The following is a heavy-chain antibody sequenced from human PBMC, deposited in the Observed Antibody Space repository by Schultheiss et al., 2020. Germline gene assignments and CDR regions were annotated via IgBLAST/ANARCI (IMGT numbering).Heavy chain of an antibody. CDR3: ARESVGYCSGGSCYSRYYYMDV. CDR1: GFTFSSYA. CDR2: ISYDGSNK. V-gene: IGHV3-30-3*01. D-gene: IGHD2-15*01. Sequence: GGSLRLSCAASGFTFSSYAMHWVRQAPGKGLEWVAVISYDGSNKYYADSVKGRFTISRDNSKNTLYLQMNSLRAEDTAVYYCARESVGYCSGGSCYSRYYYMDVWGKGTTVTVSS. J-gene: IGHJ6*03.